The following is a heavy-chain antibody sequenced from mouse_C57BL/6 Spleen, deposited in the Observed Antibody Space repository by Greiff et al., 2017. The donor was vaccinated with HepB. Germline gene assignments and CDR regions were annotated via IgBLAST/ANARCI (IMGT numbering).Heavy chain of an antibody. CDR2: IYPGSGNT. D-gene: IGHD3-2*02. V-gene: IGHV1-76*01. Sequence: QVQLQQSGAELVRPGASVKLSCKASGYTFTDYYINWVKQRPGQGLEWIARIYPGSGNTYYNEKFKGKATLTAEKSSSTAYMQLSSLTSEDSAVYFCARGGQLRRYFDYWGQGTTLTVSS. CDR3: ARGGQLRRYFDY. CDR1: GYTFTDYY. J-gene: IGHJ2*01.